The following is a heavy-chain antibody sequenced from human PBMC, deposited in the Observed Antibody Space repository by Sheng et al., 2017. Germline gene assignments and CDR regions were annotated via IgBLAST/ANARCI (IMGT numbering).Heavy chain of an antibody. Sequence: QVQLVQSGAEVKKPGSSVKVSCKASGGTFSSYAISWVRQAPGQGLEWMGGIIPILGIANYAQKFQGRVTITADKSTSTAYMELSSLRSEDTAVYYCARDSLKDDFWSGYPRYYYYYMDVWGKGTTVTVSS. D-gene: IGHD3-3*01. V-gene: IGHV1-69*04. CDR3: ARDSLKDDFWSGYPRYYYYYMDV. CDR2: IIPILGIA. J-gene: IGHJ6*03. CDR1: GGTFSSYA.